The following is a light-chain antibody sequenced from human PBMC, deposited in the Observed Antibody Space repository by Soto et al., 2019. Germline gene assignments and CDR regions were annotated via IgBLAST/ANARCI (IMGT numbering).Light chain of an antibody. V-gene: IGKV3-15*01. CDR2: RAS. J-gene: IGKJ2*01. CDR1: QSVSNT. CDR3: QQYNNWPYT. Sequence: EIVMTQSPATLSVSPGGRATLSCRASQSVSNTLAWYQQKPVQAPRLLIYRASIRATGIPARFSGGGSGTEFTLTISSLQSEDFAVYYCQQYNNWPYTFGQGTKLEIK.